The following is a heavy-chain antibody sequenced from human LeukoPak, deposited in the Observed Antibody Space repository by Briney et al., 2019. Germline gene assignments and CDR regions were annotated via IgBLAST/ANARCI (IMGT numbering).Heavy chain of an antibody. CDR3: ARDYLRYFDWSGLDY. J-gene: IGHJ4*02. V-gene: IGHV1-2*02. CDR1: GYTFTGYY. CDR2: INPNSGGT. D-gene: IGHD3-9*01. Sequence: ASVKVPCKASGYTFTGYYMHWVRQAPGQGLEWMGWINPNSGGTNYAQKFQGRVTMTRDTSISTAYMELSRLRSDDTAVYYCARDYLRYFDWSGLDYWGQGTLVTVSS.